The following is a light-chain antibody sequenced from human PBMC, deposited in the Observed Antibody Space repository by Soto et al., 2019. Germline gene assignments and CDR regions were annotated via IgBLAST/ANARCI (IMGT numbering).Light chain of an antibody. CDR1: QSVSSSY. Sequence: EIVLTQSPGTLSLSPGERATLSCRASQSVSSSYLAWYQQKPGQAPRLLIYGASSRATGIPDRFSGSGSGPDFTLTISRLEPEDFAVYYCQQYGSSPVFGPGTKVDIK. V-gene: IGKV3-20*01. CDR3: QQYGSSPV. J-gene: IGKJ3*01. CDR2: GAS.